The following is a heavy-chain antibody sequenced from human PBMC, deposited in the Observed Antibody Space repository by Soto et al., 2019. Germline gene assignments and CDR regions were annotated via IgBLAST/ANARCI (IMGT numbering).Heavy chain of an antibody. D-gene: IGHD3-22*01. V-gene: IGHV3-30-3*01. CDR1: GFTFSSYA. CDR3: ARAANYDSSGYEADFDY. Sequence: GGSLRLSCAASGFTFSSYAMHWVRRAPGKGLEWVAVISYDGSNKYYADSVEGRFTISRDNSKNTLYLQMNSLRAEDTAVYYCARAANYDSSGYEADFDYWGQGTLVTVSS. CDR2: ISYDGSNK. J-gene: IGHJ4*02.